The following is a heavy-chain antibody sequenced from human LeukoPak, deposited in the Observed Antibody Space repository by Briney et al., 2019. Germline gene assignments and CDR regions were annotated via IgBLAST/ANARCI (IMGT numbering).Heavy chain of an antibody. CDR1: GGTFSSYT. CDR3: ARSYGEYSSSPFDY. D-gene: IGHD6-6*01. CDR2: IIPILGIA. J-gene: IGHJ4*02. Sequence: SVKVSCKASGGTFSSYTISWVRKAPGHGLEWMGRIIPILGIANYAQKFQGRVTITAAKSTSSAYMELSSLRSEDTAVYYCARSYGEYSSSPFDYWGQGTLVTVSS. V-gene: IGHV1-69*02.